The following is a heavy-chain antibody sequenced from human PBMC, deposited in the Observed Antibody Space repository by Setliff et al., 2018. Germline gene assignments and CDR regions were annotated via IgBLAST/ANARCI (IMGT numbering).Heavy chain of an antibody. CDR1: GGPISSYY. CDR3: AREQWLDPPGYYYMDV. D-gene: IGHD6-19*01. J-gene: IGHJ6*03. V-gene: IGHV4-4*07. CDR2: IYIGGRA. Sequence: SETLSLTCTVSGGPISSYYWSWIRQPAGKGLEWIGHIYIGGRANYNPSLRSRVTMSIDTSKNQFSLKQNSVTAADMAVYYCAREQWLDPPGYYYMDVWAKGTTVTVSS.